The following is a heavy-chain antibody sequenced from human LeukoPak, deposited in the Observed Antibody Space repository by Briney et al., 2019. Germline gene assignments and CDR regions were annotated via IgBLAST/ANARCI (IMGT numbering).Heavy chain of an antibody. CDR3: ARAVGVAVAGTGY. CDR2: INAGNGNT. D-gene: IGHD6-19*01. CDR1: GYTFTSYA. Sequence: ASVKVSCKASGYTFTSYAMHWVRQAPGQRLEWMGWINAGNGNTKDSQKFQGRVTITRDTSASTAYMELSSLRSEDTAVYYCARAVGVAVAGTGYWGQGTLVTVSS. J-gene: IGHJ4*02. V-gene: IGHV1-3*01.